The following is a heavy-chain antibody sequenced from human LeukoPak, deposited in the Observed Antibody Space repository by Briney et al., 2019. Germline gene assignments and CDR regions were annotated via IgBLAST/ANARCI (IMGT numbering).Heavy chain of an antibody. Sequence: PSETLSLTCTVSGDSISSRSYFWVWVRQPPGKGLEWIGSVNYSGRTYYNPSLKSRVTISVDTSKNQFSLKLSSVTAADTAVYYCASSSGAAYYDFWSGGPLAFDYWGQGTLVTVSS. CDR3: ASSSGAAYYDFWSGGPLAFDY. CDR2: VNYSGRT. V-gene: IGHV4-39*01. D-gene: IGHD3-3*01. J-gene: IGHJ4*02. CDR1: GDSISSRSYF.